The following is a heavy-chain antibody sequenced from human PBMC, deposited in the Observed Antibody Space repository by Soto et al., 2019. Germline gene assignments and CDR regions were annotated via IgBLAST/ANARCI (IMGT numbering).Heavy chain of an antibody. Sequence: QVQLVQSGAAVKKPGASVKVSCKTSGYAFTGFYIHWVRQAPGQGLEWMGWISPNTGGTSYAQKFQGRVTMTRDTSIRTAYMELTRLRSDDTAVFYCARVRQPVLDYFDYWGQGTLVTVSS. V-gene: IGHV1-2*02. CDR3: ARVRQPVLDYFDY. J-gene: IGHJ4*02. CDR2: ISPNTGGT. CDR1: GYAFTGFY. D-gene: IGHD3-3*01.